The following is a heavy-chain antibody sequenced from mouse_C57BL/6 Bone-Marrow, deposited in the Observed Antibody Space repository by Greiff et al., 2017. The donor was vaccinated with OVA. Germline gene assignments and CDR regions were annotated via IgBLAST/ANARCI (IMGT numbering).Heavy chain of an antibody. Sequence: VQVVESGPGLVQPSQSLSITCTVSGFSLTSYGVHWVRQSPGKGLEWLGVIWRGGSTDYNAAFMSRLSITKDNSKSQVFFKMNSLQADDTAIYYCAKNYYGSSSYYFDYWGQGTTLTVSS. CDR2: IWRGGST. D-gene: IGHD1-1*01. CDR3: AKNYYGSSSYYFDY. J-gene: IGHJ2*01. CDR1: GFSLTSYG. V-gene: IGHV2-5*01.